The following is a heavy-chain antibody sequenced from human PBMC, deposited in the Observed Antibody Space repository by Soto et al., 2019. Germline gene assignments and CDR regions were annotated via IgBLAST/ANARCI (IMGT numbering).Heavy chain of an antibody. CDR2: IYYSGST. CDR1: GGSISSSSYY. D-gene: IGHD5-12*01. CDR3: ARHQMATIGAYFDY. V-gene: IGHV4-39*01. Sequence: SETLSLTCTVSGGSISSSSYYWGWIRQPPGKGLEWIGSIYYSGSTYYNPSLKSRVTISVDTSKNQFSLKLSSVTAADTAVYYCARHQMATIGAYFDYWGQGTLVTVSS. J-gene: IGHJ4*02.